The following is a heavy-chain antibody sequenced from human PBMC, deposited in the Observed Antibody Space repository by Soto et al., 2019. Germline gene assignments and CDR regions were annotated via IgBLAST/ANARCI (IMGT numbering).Heavy chain of an antibody. D-gene: IGHD5-18*01. J-gene: IGHJ6*02. CDR2: ISSSSSYI. CDR3: ARGSVYTAMVRYYYGMDV. V-gene: IGHV3-21*01. CDR1: GFTFSSYS. Sequence: EVQLVESGGGLVKPGGSLRLSCAASGFTFSSYSMNWVRQAPGKGLEGVSSISSSSSYIYYADSVNGRFTIAGDNAKNSLYLQKNSLRAEDTAVYYCARGSVYTAMVRYYYGMDVWGQGTTVTVSS.